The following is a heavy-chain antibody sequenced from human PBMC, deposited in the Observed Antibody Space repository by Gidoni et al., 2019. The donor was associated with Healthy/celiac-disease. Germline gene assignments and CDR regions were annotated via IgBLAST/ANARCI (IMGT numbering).Heavy chain of an antibody. CDR3: ARDGTGTFNY. CDR2: INSDGSST. CDR1: GFTFSSYW. Sequence: EVQLVESGGGLVQPGGSLSLSCAASGFTFSSYWMHWVRQAPGKGLVWVSLINSDGSSTSYADSVKCRFTISRDNAQNTLYLQMTSLRAEDTAVYYCARDGTGTFNYWGQGTLVTVSS. V-gene: IGHV3-74*01. D-gene: IGHD1-7*01. J-gene: IGHJ4*02.